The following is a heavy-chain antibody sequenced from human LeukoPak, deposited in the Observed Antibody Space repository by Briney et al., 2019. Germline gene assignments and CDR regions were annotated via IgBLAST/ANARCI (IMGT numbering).Heavy chain of an antibody. CDR2: ISAYNGNT. J-gene: IGHJ5*02. CDR1: GYTFTSYG. CDR3: ARDRIRFPNWFDP. D-gene: IGHD3-3*01. V-gene: IGHV1-18*01. Sequence: ASVKVSCKASGYTFTSYGISWVRQAPGQGLEWMGWISAYNGNTSYAQKLQGRVTMTTDTSTSTAYMELRSLRSDDTAVYYRARDRIRFPNWFDPWGQGTLVTVSS.